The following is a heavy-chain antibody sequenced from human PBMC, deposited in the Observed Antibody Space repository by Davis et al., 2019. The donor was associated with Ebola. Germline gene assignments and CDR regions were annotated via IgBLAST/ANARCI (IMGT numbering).Heavy chain of an antibody. CDR3: ARGDSYYDPSGYYAGPEAPDH. Sequence: LRLSCGVSGGFVSSGGYSWSWIRQPPGKGLEWIGHYYYTGTPHYNPSLKSRVTISVDTSKNQFSLKLNSVTAADTAVYYCARGDSYYDPSGYYAGPEAPDHWGQGTLVSVSS. CDR2: YYYTGTP. CDR1: GGFVSSGGYS. D-gene: IGHD3-22*01. J-gene: IGHJ4*02. V-gene: IGHV4-30-4*07.